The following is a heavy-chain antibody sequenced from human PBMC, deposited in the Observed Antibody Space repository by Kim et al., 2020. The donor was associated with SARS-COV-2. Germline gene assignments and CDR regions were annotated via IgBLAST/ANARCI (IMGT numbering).Heavy chain of an antibody. CDR1: GFTFSSYS. CDR2: ISSSSSYI. J-gene: IGHJ5*02. D-gene: IGHD3-10*01. CDR3: ARDLARGITMVRGYENWFDP. V-gene: IGHV3-21*01. Sequence: GGSLRLSCAASGFTFSSYSMNWVRQAPGKGLEWVSSISSSSSYIYYADSVKGRFTISRDNAKNSLYLQMNSLRAEDTAVYYCARDLARGITMVRGYENWFDPWGQGTLVTVSS.